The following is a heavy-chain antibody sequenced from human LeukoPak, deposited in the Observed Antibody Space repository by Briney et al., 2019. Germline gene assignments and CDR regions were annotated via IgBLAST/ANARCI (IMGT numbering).Heavy chain of an antibody. CDR1: GFTFSSYG. CDR2: ISGSGGST. CDR3: ARRAGAYSHPYDY. V-gene: IGHV3-23*01. J-gene: IGHJ4*02. Sequence: GSLRLSCAASGFTFSSYGMSWVRQAPGKGLEWVSAISGSGGSTYYADSVKGRFTISRDNSKNTLYLQMNSLRAEDTAVYYCARRAGAYSHPYDYWGQGTLVTVPS. D-gene: IGHD4/OR15-4a*01.